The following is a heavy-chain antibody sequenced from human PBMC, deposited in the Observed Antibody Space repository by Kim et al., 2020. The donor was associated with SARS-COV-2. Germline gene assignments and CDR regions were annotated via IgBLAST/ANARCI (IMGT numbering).Heavy chain of an antibody. CDR1: GFTFSSYW. CDR2: INSDGSST. D-gene: IGHD4-4*01. Sequence: GGSLRLSCAASGFTFSSYWMHWVRQAPGKGLVWVSRINSDGSSTSYADSVKGRFTISRDNAKNTLYLQMNSLRAEDTAVYYCARSTGLQNFDYWGQGTLVTVSS. V-gene: IGHV3-74*01. CDR3: ARSTGLQNFDY. J-gene: IGHJ4*02.